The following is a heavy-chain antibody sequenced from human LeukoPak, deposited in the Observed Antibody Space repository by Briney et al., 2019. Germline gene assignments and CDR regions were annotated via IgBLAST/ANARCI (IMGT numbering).Heavy chain of an antibody. CDR3: ARGGYCSGGSCYLTWFDP. D-gene: IGHD2-15*01. V-gene: IGHV4-31*11. CDR1: GDSISSGGYY. CDR2: IYYSGST. J-gene: IGHJ5*02. Sequence: SQTLSLTCAVSGDSISSGGYYWSWIRQHPGKGLEWIGYIYYSGSTYYNPSLKSRLTISVDTSKNQFSLKLSSVTAADTAVYYCARGGYCSGGSCYLTWFDPWGQGTLVTVSS.